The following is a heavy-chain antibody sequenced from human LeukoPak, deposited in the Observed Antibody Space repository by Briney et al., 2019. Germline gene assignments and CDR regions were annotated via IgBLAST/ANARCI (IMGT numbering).Heavy chain of an antibody. V-gene: IGHV4-34*01. CDR1: GGSFSGYY. D-gene: IGHD3-22*01. CDR3: ARRARYYYDSSGYYYDY. J-gene: IGHJ4*02. Sequence: PSETLSLTCAVYGGSFSGYYWSWIRQPPGKGLEWIGEINHSGSTNYNPSLKSRVTILVDTSKNQFSLKLSSVTAADTAVYYCARRARYYYDSSGYYYDYWGQGTLVTVSS. CDR2: INHSGST.